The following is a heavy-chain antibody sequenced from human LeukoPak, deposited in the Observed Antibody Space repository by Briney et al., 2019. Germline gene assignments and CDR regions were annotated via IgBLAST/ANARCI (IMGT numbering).Heavy chain of an antibody. CDR3: AKDRGLGGSNPLVN. J-gene: IGHJ4*02. CDR2: ISGNGDST. V-gene: IGHV3-23*01. Sequence: PGRSLRLSCAASGFPLRSYAISWVRQAPGKGLEWVSAISGNGDSTYYADSVKGRFTISRDNAKNSLYLQMNSLRAEDTALYYCAKDRGLGGSNPLVNWGQGTLVTVSS. CDR1: GFPLRSYA. D-gene: IGHD3-16*01.